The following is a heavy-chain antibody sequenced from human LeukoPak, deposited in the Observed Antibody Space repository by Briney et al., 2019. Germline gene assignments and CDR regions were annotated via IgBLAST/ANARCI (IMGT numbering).Heavy chain of an antibody. Sequence: GGSLRLSCAASGFTVSSNYMSWVRQAPGKGLEWVSVIYSGGSTYYADSVKGRFTISRDNSKNTLYLQMNSLRAEDTAVYYCAKDPPCSSTSCPDYWGQGTLVTVSS. V-gene: IGHV3-53*01. J-gene: IGHJ4*02. D-gene: IGHD2-2*01. CDR3: AKDPPCSSTSCPDY. CDR2: IYSGGST. CDR1: GFTVSSNY.